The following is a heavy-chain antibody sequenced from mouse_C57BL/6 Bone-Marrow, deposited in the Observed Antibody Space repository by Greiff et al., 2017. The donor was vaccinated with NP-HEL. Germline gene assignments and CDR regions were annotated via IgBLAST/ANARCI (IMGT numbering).Heavy chain of an antibody. CDR2: IQPNSGST. CDR1: GYTFTSYW. J-gene: IGHJ2*01. D-gene: IGHD1-1*01. Sequence: VQLQQPGAELVKPGASVKLSCKASGYTFTSYWMHWVKQRPGQGLEWIGMIQPNSGSTNYNEKFKSKATLTVDKSSSTAYMQLSSLTSEDSAVYYCARNPITTVVADYWGQGTTLTVSS. CDR3: ARNPITTVVADY. V-gene: IGHV1-64*01.